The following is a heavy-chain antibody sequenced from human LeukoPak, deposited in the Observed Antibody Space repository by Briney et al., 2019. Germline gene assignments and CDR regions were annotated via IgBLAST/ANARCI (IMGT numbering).Heavy chain of an antibody. CDR2: IYNSVTT. D-gene: IGHD5-18*01. V-gene: IGHV4-61*01. J-gene: IGHJ4*01. Sequence: SETLSLTCNVSGGSVSSGSYYWSWIRQPPGKGLEWIGYIYNSVTTNYNPSLKSRVTISVDSSKNQFSLKLTSVPAADTAVYYCARGARGYSYGWGQGTLVTVSS. CDR1: GGSVSSGSYY. CDR3: ARGARGYSYG.